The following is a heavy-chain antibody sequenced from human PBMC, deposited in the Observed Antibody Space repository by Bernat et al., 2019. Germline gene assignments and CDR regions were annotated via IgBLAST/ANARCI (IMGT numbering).Heavy chain of an antibody. J-gene: IGHJ6*02. Sequence: QVQLVQSGAEVKKPGASVKVSCKASGYTFTSYGISWVRQAPGQGLEWMGWINAYNGNTNYAQKLQGRVTMTTDTSMSTAYMELRSLRSDDTAVYYCARTVFMTTVTTDYYYGMDVWGQGTTVTVSS. V-gene: IGHV1-18*04. CDR1: GYTFTSYG. D-gene: IGHD4-17*01. CDR2: INAYNGNT. CDR3: ARTVFMTTVTTDYYYGMDV.